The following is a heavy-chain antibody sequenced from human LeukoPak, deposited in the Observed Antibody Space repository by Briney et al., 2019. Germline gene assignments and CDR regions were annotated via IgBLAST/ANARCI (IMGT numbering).Heavy chain of an antibody. V-gene: IGHV3-30*02. CDR3: AKDIIRGSSWYSYYFDY. J-gene: IGHJ4*02. CDR2: IRYDGSNK. D-gene: IGHD6-13*01. Sequence: QSGGSLRLSCAASGFTFSSYGMHWVRQAPGKGLEWVAFIRYDGSNKYYADSVKGRFTISRDNSKNTLYLQMNSLRAEGTAVYYCAKDIIRGSSWYSYYFDYWGQGTLVTVSS. CDR1: GFTFSSYG.